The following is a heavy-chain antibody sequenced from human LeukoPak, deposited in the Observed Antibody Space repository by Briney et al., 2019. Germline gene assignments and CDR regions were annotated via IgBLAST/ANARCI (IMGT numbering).Heavy chain of an antibody. J-gene: IGHJ4*02. CDR2: IYSGGST. V-gene: IGHV3-53*01. CDR3: AKSPTIFGVVSMFDY. Sequence: GGSLRLSCAASGFTVSSNYMSWVRQAPGKGLEWVSVIYSGGSTYYADSVKGRFTISRDNSKNTLYLQMNSLRAEDTAVYYCAKSPTIFGVVSMFDYWGQGTLVTVSS. D-gene: IGHD3-3*01. CDR1: GFTVSSNY.